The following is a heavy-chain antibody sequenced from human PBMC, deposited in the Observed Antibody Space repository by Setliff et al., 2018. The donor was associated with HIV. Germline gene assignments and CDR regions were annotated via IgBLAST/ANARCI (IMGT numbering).Heavy chain of an antibody. D-gene: IGHD3-10*01. Sequence: SETLSLTCTVSGGSISSYYWSWSRQPPGKGLEWIGSIYYSGSINYNPSLESRVTISVDTSKNKYSLKLRSVTTADTAVYYCARDRGRGSGSPTRKYYYYGMDVWGQGTTVTVTS. V-gene: IGHV4-59*01. J-gene: IGHJ6*02. CDR2: IYYSGSI. CDR1: GGSISSYY. CDR3: ARDRGRGSGSPTRKYYYYGMDV.